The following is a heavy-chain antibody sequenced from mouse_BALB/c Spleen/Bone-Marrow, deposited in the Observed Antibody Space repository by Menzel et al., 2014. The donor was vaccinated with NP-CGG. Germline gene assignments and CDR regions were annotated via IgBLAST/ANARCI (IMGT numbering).Heavy chain of an antibody. CDR1: GFDFSGYW. J-gene: IGHJ2*01. CDR3: GRLGNYGYNDN. V-gene: IGHV4-2*02. Sequence: EVKLMESGGGLVQPGGSLNLACVASGFDFSGYWMSCARPAPGKGQGWIGEINPGSNTINYSPFLKDKFIISRDNAKNTLDLQMSKVRSEDTAIYYCGRLGNYGYNDNWGQGTPLTVSS. CDR2: INPGSNTI. D-gene: IGHD1-2*01.